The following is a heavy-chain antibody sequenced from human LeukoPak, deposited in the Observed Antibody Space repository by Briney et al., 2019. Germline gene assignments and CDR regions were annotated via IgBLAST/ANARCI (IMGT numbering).Heavy chain of an antibody. Sequence: SETLSLTCTVSGGSISSSSYYWGWIRQPPGKGLEWIGSIYYSGSTYYNPSLKSRVTISVDTSKNQFSLKLSSVTAADTAVYYCASPYSSSRWAFDYWGQGTLVTVSS. D-gene: IGHD6-13*01. CDR2: IYYSGST. CDR1: GGSISSSSYY. CDR3: ASPYSSSRWAFDY. V-gene: IGHV4-39*01. J-gene: IGHJ4*02.